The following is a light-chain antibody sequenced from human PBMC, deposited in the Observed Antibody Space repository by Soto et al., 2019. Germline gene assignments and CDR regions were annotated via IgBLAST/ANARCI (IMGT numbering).Light chain of an antibody. CDR3: QSYDSSLSGYVV. V-gene: IGLV1-40*01. J-gene: IGLJ2*01. Sequence: QSVLTQPPSVSGAPGQRVTISCTGSSSNIGAGYDVHWYQQLPGTAPKLLIYGHSNRPSGVPDRFSGPKSGTSASLAITGLQAEDEADYYCQSYDSSLSGYVVFGGGTKLTVL. CDR1: SSNIGAGYD. CDR2: GHS.